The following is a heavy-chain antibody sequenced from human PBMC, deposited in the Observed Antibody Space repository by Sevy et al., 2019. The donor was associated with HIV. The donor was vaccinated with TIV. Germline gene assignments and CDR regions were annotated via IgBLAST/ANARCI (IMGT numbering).Heavy chain of an antibody. Sequence: GGSLRLSCTASGFTFGDYAMSWVRQAPGKGLEWVAFLKSRGYGGTIDHAASLKGRFTISRDDSKSLAYLQMNDLKTEGTAVYYCRRWKGAQSIFDYWGQGALVTVSS. D-gene: IGHD1-1*01. V-gene: IGHV3-49*04. J-gene: IGHJ4*02. CDR1: GFTFGDYA. CDR3: RRWKGAQSIFDY. CDR2: LKSRGYGGTI.